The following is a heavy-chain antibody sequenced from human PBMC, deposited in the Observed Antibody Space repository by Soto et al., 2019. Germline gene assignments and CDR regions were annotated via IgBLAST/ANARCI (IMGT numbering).Heavy chain of an antibody. V-gene: IGHV1-69*13. D-gene: IGHD2-2*02. J-gene: IGHJ6*02. CDR3: ATAPTYCSSTSCYTYGMDV. CDR2: IIPIFGTA. Sequence: SLNVSFKASGGTFSSYAISWARQATGQGLEWMGGIIPIFGTANYAQKFQGRVTITADESTSTAYMELSSLRSEDTAVYYCATAPTYCSSTSCYTYGMDVWGQGTTVTVSS. CDR1: GGTFSSYA.